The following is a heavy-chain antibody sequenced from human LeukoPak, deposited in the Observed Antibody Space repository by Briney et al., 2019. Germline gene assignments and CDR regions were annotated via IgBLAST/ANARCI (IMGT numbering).Heavy chain of an antibody. J-gene: IGHJ6*03. Sequence: GGPLRLSCAASGFTFSSYAMSWVRQAPGKGLEWVSAISGSGGSTYYADSVKGRFTISRDNSKNTLYLQMNSLRAEDTAVYYCASPYDILTGYLYYMDVWGKGTTVTVSS. CDR1: GFTFSSYA. D-gene: IGHD3-9*01. CDR3: ASPYDILTGYLYYMDV. V-gene: IGHV3-23*01. CDR2: ISGSGGST.